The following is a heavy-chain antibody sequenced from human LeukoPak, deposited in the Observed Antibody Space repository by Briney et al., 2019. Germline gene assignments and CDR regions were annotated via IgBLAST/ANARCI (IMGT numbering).Heavy chain of an antibody. D-gene: IGHD3-10*01. CDR2: ISSDGTTE. Sequence: GRSLRLSCAGSGFTFASYAVHWVRQAPGKRLEWVAFISSDGTTEHYRDSVKGRFTLSRDNSKNTVSLQMNSLGTEDTAVYYCARGRNSGSFIIDYWGQGTLVTVSS. CDR1: GFTFASYA. J-gene: IGHJ4*02. V-gene: IGHV3-30-3*01. CDR3: ARGRNSGSFIIDY.